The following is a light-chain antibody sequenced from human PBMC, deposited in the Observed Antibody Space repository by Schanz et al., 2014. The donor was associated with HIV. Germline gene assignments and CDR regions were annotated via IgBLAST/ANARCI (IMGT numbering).Light chain of an antibody. CDR2: EVD. Sequence: QSALTQPASVSGSPGQSITISCTGTTSDVGSYNLVSWYHQIPGNAPKLIIFEVDQRPSDISYRFSASKSGNTASLTISGLQDEDEASYYCGSYKSASFPWVFGGGTKLTVL. V-gene: IGLV2-23*02. CDR3: GSYKSASFPWV. J-gene: IGLJ3*02. CDR1: TSDVGSYNL.